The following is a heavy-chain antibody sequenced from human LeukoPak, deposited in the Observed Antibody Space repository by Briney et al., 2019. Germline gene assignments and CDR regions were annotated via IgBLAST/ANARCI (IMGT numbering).Heavy chain of an antibody. V-gene: IGHV3-11*01. Sequence: LSLTCAVYGGSFSDYYMSWIRQAPGKGLEWVSYISSSGSTIYYADSVKGRFTISRDNAKNSLYLQMNSLRAEDTAVYYCARSSYYDILTGYSYYFDYWGQGTLVTVSS. J-gene: IGHJ4*02. CDR2: ISSSGSTI. CDR1: GGSFSDYY. D-gene: IGHD3-9*01. CDR3: ARSSYYDILTGYSYYFDY.